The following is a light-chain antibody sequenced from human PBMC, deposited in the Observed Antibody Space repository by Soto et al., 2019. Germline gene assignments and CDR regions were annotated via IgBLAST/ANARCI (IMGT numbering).Light chain of an antibody. CDR3: QQYDASPLT. Sequence: EIVLTQSPGTLSLSPGERATLSCRASQSLSTNSLAWYQQKPGQTPRLLIYAASTRDTDIPDRFNGSGSGTDFALTISRXEPEDFALYNCQQYDASPLTFGPGTKVDIK. CDR2: AAS. J-gene: IGKJ3*01. V-gene: IGKV3-20*01. CDR1: QSLSTNS.